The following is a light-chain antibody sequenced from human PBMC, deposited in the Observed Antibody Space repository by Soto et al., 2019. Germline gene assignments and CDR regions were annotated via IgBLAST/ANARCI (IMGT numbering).Light chain of an antibody. J-gene: IGKJ4*01. CDR1: QSISSY. V-gene: IGKV1-39*01. CDR2: AAS. CDR3: QQSYSTPLT. Sequence: DIQMTQSPSSLSASVGDRVTITCRASQSISSYLNWDQQKPGTAPKLLIYAASSLQSGVPSRFSVSGSGTDFTLTISSLQPEDFATYYCQQSYSTPLTFGGGTKVEIK.